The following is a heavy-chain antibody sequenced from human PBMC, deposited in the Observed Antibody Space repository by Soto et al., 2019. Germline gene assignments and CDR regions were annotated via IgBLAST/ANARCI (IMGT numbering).Heavy chain of an antibody. J-gene: IGHJ6*02. CDR3: ARDIESVTAKHFFYYYAMDV. V-gene: IGHV1-18*01. Sequence: ASVKVSCKASGFTFSNYGLNGVRQAPGQGLEWMGWVSANNGHTNYAQSLQGRVSMTTDTSTSTAYMELRGLTFDDTAVYYCARDIESVTAKHFFYYYAMDVWGQGTTVTVSS. D-gene: IGHD2-8*01. CDR2: VSANNGHT. CDR1: GFTFSNYG.